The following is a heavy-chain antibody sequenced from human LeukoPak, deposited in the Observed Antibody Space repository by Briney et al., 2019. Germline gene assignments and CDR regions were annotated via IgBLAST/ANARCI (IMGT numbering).Heavy chain of an antibody. CDR2: IYHSGST. V-gene: IGHV4-4*02. D-gene: IGHD5-18*01. CDR3: ARRSGIQLLNWFDP. CDR1: GGSISSSNW. J-gene: IGHJ5*02. Sequence: SETLSLTCAVSGGSISSSNWWSWVRQPPGKGLEWIGEIYHSGSTNYNPSLKSRVTISVDTSKNQFSLKLSSVTAADTAVYYCARRSGIQLLNWFDPWGQGTLVTVSS.